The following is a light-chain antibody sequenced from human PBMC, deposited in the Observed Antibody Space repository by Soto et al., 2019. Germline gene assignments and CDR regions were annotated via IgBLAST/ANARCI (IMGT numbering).Light chain of an antibody. Sequence: EIVLTQSPATLSVSPGERATLSCRASQSVNQKLGWYQQKPGQAPRLLIYVASYRATGIPARFSGSGSGTEYTLTISNLQAEDFAVYYCQQFNNWPNTFGQGTKVDLK. J-gene: IGKJ2*01. CDR2: VAS. CDR3: QQFNNWPNT. V-gene: IGKV3-15*01. CDR1: QSVNQK.